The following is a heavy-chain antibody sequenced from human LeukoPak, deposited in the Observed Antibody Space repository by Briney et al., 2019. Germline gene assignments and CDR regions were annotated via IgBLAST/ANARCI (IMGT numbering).Heavy chain of an antibody. CDR1: GGSFSGYY. J-gene: IGHJ4*02. CDR3: ARGRKYDFWSGYKGLDY. CDR2: INHSGST. D-gene: IGHD3-3*01. Sequence: SETLSLTCAVYGGSFSGYYWGWIRQPPGKGLEWIGEINHSGSTNYNPSLKSRVTISVDTSKIQFSLKLSSVTAADTAVYYCARGRKYDFWSGYKGLDYWGQGTLVTVSS. V-gene: IGHV4-34*01.